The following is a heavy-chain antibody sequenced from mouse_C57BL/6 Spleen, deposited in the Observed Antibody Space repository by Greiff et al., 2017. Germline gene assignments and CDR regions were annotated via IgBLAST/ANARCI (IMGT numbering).Heavy chain of an antibody. J-gene: IGHJ4*01. CDR2: IYPRDGST. CDR1: GYTFTDHT. D-gene: IGHD3-2*02. V-gene: IGHV1-78*01. Sequence: QVQLKESDAELVKPGASVKISCKVSGYTFTDHTIHWMKQRPEQGLAWIGYIYPRDGSTKYNEKFKGKATLTADKSSSTAYMQLNSLTSEDSAVYFCAKDLDSSGLYAMDYWGQGTSVTVSS. CDR3: AKDLDSSGLYAMDY.